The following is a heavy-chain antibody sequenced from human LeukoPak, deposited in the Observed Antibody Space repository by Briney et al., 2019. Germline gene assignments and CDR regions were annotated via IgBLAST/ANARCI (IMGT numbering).Heavy chain of an antibody. D-gene: IGHD6-6*01. CDR2: INWNSGSI. J-gene: IGHJ6*02. CDR3: AKAFSGPSSSPLDV. V-gene: IGHV3-9*01. CDR1: GFTFDDYA. Sequence: HPGGSLRLSCAASGFTFDDYAMHWVRQAPGKGLEWVSGINWNSGSIGYADSVKGRFTISRDNAKNSLYLQMNSLRAEDTALYYCAKAFSGPSSSPLDVWGQGTTVTVSS.